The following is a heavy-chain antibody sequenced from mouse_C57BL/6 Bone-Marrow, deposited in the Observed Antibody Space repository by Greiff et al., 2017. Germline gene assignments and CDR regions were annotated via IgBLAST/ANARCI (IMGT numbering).Heavy chain of an antibody. J-gene: IGHJ2*01. D-gene: IGHD1-1*01. CDR3: ARSSYYGSRGGDY. CDR2: IYPGDGDT. V-gene: IGHV1-80*01. CDR1: GYAFSSYW. Sequence: QVQLQQSGAELVKPGASVKISCKASGYAFSSYWMNWVKQRPGKGLAWIGQIYPGDGDTNYNGKFKGKATLTADKSSSTAYMQLSSLTSEDSAVYFCARSSYYGSRGGDYWGQGTTLTVSS.